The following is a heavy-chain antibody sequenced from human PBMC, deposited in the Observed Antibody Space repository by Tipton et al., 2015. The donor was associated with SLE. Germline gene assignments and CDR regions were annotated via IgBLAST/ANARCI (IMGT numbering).Heavy chain of an antibody. D-gene: IGHD2-2*01. V-gene: IGHV5-51*03. J-gene: IGHJ6*02. CDR1: GNNFAAYW. Sequence: QLVQSGAELRKPGESLKISCQDYGNNFAAYWIGWMRQMPGKGLEWMGIIFPDDSDSRYSPSFQGHVTISVDKSTNTAYLQWSSLKASDTAMYYCARMNTLGDGSSISCPYGMDIWGQGTTFTVSS. CDR3: ARMNTLGDGSSISCPYGMDI. CDR2: IFPDDSDS.